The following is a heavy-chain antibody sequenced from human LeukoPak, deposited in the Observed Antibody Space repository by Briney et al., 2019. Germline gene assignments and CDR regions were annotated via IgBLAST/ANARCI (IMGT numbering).Heavy chain of an antibody. D-gene: IGHD1-20*01. J-gene: IGHJ3*02. V-gene: IGHV4-59*08. CDR1: GGSVSSYY. CDR3: ARLPYNWNDVDAFDI. Sequence: PSETLSLTCTVSGGSVSSYYWSWIRQPPGKGLDWIGCIFYSGSTNYNPSLKSRVTISVDTSKNQFSLKLSSVTAADTAVYYCARLPYNWNDVDAFDIWGQGTMVTVSS. CDR2: IFYSGST.